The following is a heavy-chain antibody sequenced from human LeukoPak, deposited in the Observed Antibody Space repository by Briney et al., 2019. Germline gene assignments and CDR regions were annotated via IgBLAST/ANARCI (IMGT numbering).Heavy chain of an antibody. D-gene: IGHD5-18*01. J-gene: IGHJ4*02. Sequence: VASVKVSCKASGGTFSSYTISWVRQAPGQGLEWMGRIIPILGIANYAQKFQGRVTITADKSTSTAYMELSSMRSEDTAVYYCARDREELWSYGNFDYWGQGTLVTVSS. CDR3: ARDREELWSYGNFDY. CDR2: IIPILGIA. V-gene: IGHV1-69*04. CDR1: GGTFSSYT.